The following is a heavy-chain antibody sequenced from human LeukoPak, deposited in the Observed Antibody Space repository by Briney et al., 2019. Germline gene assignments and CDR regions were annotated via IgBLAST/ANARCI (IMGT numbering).Heavy chain of an antibody. CDR1: GFTFSGSA. Sequence: PGGSLRLSCAASGFTFSGSAVHWVRQASGKGLEWVGRIRSKANSYATVYAASVKGRFTISRDDSKNTAYLQMNSLKTEDTAVYYCTRPLGYCTSTSCLNWFHPRGQGTLVTVSS. CDR3: TRPLGYCTSTSCLNWFHP. V-gene: IGHV3-73*01. D-gene: IGHD2-2*01. J-gene: IGHJ5*02. CDR2: IRSKANSYAT.